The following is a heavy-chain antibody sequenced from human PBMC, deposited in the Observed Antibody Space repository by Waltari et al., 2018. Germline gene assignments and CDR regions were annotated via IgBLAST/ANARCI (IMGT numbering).Heavy chain of an antibody. J-gene: IGHJ4*02. Sequence: QLQLQESGPGLVKPSETLSLTCTVSGGSISSSSYYWGWIRLPPGKGLEWIGSIYYSGSTYYNPSLKSRVTISGDTSKNQFSLKLSSGTAADTAVYYCARGGTATFDYWGQGTLVTVSS. CDR1: GGSISSSSYY. V-gene: IGHV4-39*07. D-gene: IGHD1-1*01. CDR3: ARGGTATFDY. CDR2: IYYSGST.